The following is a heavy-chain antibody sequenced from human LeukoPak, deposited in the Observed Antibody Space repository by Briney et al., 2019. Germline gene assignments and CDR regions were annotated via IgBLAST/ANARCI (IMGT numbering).Heavy chain of an antibody. CDR3: ARSGYDFWTHATYFDY. Sequence: PSETLSLTCTVSGGSVNSYNFYWSWIRQPPGKGLEWIGYIYYSGSTNYNPSLKSRVTISKDTSKNQFSLELSSVTAAGTAVYYCARSGYDFWTHATYFDYWGQGTLVTVSS. V-gene: IGHV4-61*01. J-gene: IGHJ4*02. CDR2: IYYSGST. CDR1: GGSVNSYNFY. D-gene: IGHD3-3*01.